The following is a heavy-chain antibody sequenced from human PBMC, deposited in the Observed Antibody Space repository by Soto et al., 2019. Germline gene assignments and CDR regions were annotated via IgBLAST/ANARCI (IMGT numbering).Heavy chain of an antibody. CDR2: IYESGST. V-gene: IGHV4-39*01. CDR3: ARRITVPDNYFDL. CDR1: GGSISSITYY. D-gene: IGHD4-17*01. J-gene: IGHJ4*02. Sequence: QLQLQESGPGLVKPSETLSLTCAVSGGSISSITYYWGWIRQPPGKGLEWIGSIYESGSTYYNPSLKSRVTISVDTSKTQCSLRLSSVTAAETDVYYCARRITVPDNYFDLWGQGTLVTVSS.